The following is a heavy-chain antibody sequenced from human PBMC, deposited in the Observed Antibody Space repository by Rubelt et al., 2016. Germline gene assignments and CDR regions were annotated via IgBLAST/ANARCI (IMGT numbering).Heavy chain of an antibody. Sequence: RVWRSTYYADSVKGRFTISRDNSKNTLYLQMNSLRAEDTAVYYCARDYLRYFDWLPDSYYYYGMDVWGQGTTVTVSS. CDR2: RVWRST. D-gene: IGHD3-9*01. V-gene: IGHV3-NL1*01. J-gene: IGHJ6*02. CDR3: ARDYLRYFDWLPDSYYYYGMDV.